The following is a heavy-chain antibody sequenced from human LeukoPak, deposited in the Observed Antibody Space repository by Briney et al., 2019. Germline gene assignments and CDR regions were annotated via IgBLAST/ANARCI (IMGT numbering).Heavy chain of an antibody. Sequence: SETLSLTCTVSGGSISSYYWSWIRQPPGKGLEWIGYIYYSGSTNYNPSLKSRVTISVDTSKNQFSLKLSSVTAADTAVYYCARGRDYYDSSGTSFDYWGQGTLVTVSS. D-gene: IGHD3-22*01. J-gene: IGHJ4*02. CDR1: GGSISSYY. CDR2: IYYSGST. CDR3: ARGRDYYDSSGTSFDY. V-gene: IGHV4-59*12.